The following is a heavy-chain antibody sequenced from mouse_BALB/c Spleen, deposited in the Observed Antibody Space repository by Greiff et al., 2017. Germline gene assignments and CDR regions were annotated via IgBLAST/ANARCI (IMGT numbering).Heavy chain of an antibody. CDR3: TREWAAWFAY. V-gene: IGHV5-6-4*01. CDR2: ISSGGSYT. Sequence: EVQLVESGGGLVKPGGSLKLSCAASGFTFSSYTMSWVRQTPEKRLEWVATISSGGSYTYYPDSVKGRFTISRDNAKNTLYLQMSSLKSEDTAMYYCTREWAAWFAYWGQGTLVTVFA. J-gene: IGHJ3*01. CDR1: GFTFSSYT.